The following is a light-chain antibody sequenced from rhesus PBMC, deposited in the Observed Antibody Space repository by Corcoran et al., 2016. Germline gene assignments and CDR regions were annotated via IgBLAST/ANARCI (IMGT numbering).Light chain of an antibody. CDR1: QSVSTS. Sequence: EIVMTQSPATLSLPPGERATRFCRARQSVSTSVAWHQTRPPQAPMLLIHDASSRATGIPDRCSGSGTGTDFTLIGSNLKPEEIRIYFCQQYDTWNTVGGGTKVEL. CDR2: DAS. CDR3: QQYDTWNT. V-gene: IGKV3S9*01. J-gene: IGKJ4*01.